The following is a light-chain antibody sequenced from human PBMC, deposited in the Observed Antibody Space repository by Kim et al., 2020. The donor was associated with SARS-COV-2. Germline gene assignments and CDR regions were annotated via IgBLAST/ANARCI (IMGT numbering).Light chain of an antibody. CDR3: QQYFGWPLT. CDR2: DAS. V-gene: IGKV3-15*01. J-gene: IGKJ4*01. Sequence: SMYSRESVNLSRRARPSVISHLDRYQQNPGPAPRLLIYDASTRATGLPARFSGSGSGTEFTLTISRLQSEDFAVYYCQQYFGWPLTFRGETKLEF. CDR1: PSVISH.